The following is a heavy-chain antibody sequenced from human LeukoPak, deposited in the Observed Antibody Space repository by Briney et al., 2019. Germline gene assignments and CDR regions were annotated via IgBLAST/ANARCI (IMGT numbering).Heavy chain of an antibody. J-gene: IGHJ4*02. CDR2: IWHDGSNK. CDR3: ANNFDY. Sequence: PGGSLRLSCAASGSTFSSYGMHWVRQAPGKGLEWLAVIWHDGSNKYYADSVKGRFTISRDNSKNTLYLQMNSLRAEDTALYYCANNFDYWGQGTLVTVSS. V-gene: IGHV3-33*03. CDR1: GSTFSSYG.